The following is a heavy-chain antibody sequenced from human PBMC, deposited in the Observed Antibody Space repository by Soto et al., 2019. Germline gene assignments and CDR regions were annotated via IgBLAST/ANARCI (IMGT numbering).Heavy chain of an antibody. CDR1: GFTFSGYG. CDR2: ISYDGSKK. V-gene: IGHV3-30*18. D-gene: IGHD3-22*01. J-gene: IGHJ4*02. CDR3: AKLAYYDTSGYPFDY. Sequence: LRLSCAASGFTFSGYGMHWVRQAPGKGLEWVALISYDGSKKYYADSVKGRFSVSRDNSKKTLYLQMNSLRAEDTAVYYCAKLAYYDTSGYPFDYRGLGTLVTVSS.